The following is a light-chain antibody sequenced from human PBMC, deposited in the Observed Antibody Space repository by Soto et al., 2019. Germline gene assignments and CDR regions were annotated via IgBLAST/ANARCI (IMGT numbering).Light chain of an antibody. CDR2: ASS. Sequence: DIQMTQSPSSLSASVGDRVTISCRASQSIGRFLNWYQQKPGKAPKLLIYASSTLQGGVPSSFSGSGSGTDFTLTISSLQPDDVATYFCQQSYRTPYTLGQRTKLDIK. CDR1: QSIGRF. J-gene: IGKJ2*01. V-gene: IGKV1-39*01. CDR3: QQSYRTPYT.